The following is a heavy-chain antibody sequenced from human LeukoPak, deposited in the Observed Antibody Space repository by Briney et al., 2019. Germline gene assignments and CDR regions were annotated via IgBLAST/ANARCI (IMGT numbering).Heavy chain of an antibody. J-gene: IGHJ4*02. CDR1: GFTFDDYA. V-gene: IGHV3-9*01. CDR3: AKGRDGYNADFDY. Sequence: PGRSLRLSCAASGFTFDDYAMHWVRQAPGKGLEWVSGISWNSGSRGYADSVKGRFTISRDNAKNSLYLQMNSLRAEDTAVYYCAKGRDGYNADFDYWGQGTLVTVSS. D-gene: IGHD5-24*01. CDR2: ISWNSGSR.